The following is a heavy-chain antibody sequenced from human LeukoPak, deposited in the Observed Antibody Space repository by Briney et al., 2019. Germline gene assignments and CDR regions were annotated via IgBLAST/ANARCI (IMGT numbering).Heavy chain of an antibody. J-gene: IGHJ5*02. CDR3: ARSRIAPAFVRGWFDP. Sequence: SETLSLTCTVSGGSISSYYWSWIRQPAGKGLEWIGRIYTSGSTNYNPSLKSRVTMSVDTSKNQFSLKLSSVTAADTAVYYCARSRIAPAFVRGWFDPWGQGTLVTVSS. D-gene: IGHD6-13*01. CDR1: GGSISSYY. V-gene: IGHV4-4*07. CDR2: IYTSGST.